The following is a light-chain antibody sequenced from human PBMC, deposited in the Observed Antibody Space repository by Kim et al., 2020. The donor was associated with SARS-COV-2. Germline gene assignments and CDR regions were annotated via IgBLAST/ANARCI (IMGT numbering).Light chain of an antibody. V-gene: IGLV4-69*02. CDR2: LKSDGSH. CDR1: SGYSSYT. J-gene: IGLJ3*02. CDR3: QTWVTGAWV. Sequence: SVKLTCTLSSGYSSYTIAWHQQQPEKGPRYLMQLKSDGSHSKGDGIPDRFSGASSGAERYLTISSLQSEDEADYYCQTWVTGAWVFGGGTQLTVL.